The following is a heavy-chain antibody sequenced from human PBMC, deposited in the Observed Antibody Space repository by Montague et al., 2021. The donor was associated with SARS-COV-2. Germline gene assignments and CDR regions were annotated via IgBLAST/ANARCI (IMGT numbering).Heavy chain of an antibody. D-gene: IGHD2-8*01. CDR1: GFDFFNFD. Sequence: SLRLSCAASGFDFFNFDMASVRQAPGRGLEWISDISSSGATILYSHSXXGLFTISRDNIQKSLYLQMNSLRAEDTAVYYCSTNKYCTLHDCLHGRHYFDHWGQGTLVTVSS. V-gene: IGHV3-48*03. CDR2: ISSSGATI. CDR3: STNKYCTLHDCLHGRHYFDH. J-gene: IGHJ4*02.